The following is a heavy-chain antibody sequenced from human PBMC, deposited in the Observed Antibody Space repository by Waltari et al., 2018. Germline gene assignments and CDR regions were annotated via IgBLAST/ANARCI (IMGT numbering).Heavy chain of an antibody. V-gene: IGHV3-33*01. CDR2: IWYDGSHQ. Sequence: QVQLVECGGGVVQPGRSLRRSCAASGFRLNNHGMHWVRQAPGKGLEWVALIWYDGSHQNYGDPVKGRFTISRDTSKNTLYLQINSLRVEDTAVYYCAREARSSPAGYFDYWGQGTLVTVSS. CDR3: AREARSSPAGYFDY. J-gene: IGHJ4*02. CDR1: GFRLNNHG.